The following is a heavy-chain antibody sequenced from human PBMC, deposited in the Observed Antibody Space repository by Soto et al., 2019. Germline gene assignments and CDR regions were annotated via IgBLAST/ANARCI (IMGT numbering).Heavy chain of an antibody. Sequence: GGSLRLSCAASGFTFDDYAMHWVRQAPGKGLEWVSGISWNSGSIGYADSVKGRFTISRDNAKNTLYLQMNSLRAEDTAVYYCARDVAGTTRWFEPWGQGTLVTVSS. J-gene: IGHJ5*02. CDR1: GFTFDDYA. V-gene: IGHV3-9*01. CDR3: ARDVAGTTRWFEP. D-gene: IGHD1-1*01. CDR2: ISWNSGSI.